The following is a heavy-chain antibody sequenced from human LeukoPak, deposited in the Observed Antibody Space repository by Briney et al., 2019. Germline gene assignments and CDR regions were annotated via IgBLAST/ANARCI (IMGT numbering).Heavy chain of an antibody. V-gene: IGHV4-38-2*02. J-gene: IGHJ4*02. D-gene: IGHD6-19*01. Sequence: PSETLSLTCTVSGYSISIGYYWGWIRQHPREGLEWIGNIYHSRNTYHNQSLTSRVTISVYTTKNHFSLKLLCVTAADTAVDYYATLRSGSASLVSFDSWGQGTLVSVSS. CDR3: ATLRSGSASLVSFDS. CDR1: GYSISIGYY. CDR2: IYHSRNT.